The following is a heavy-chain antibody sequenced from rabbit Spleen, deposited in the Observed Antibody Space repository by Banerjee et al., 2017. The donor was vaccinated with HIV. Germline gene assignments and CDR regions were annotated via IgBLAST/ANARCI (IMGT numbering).Heavy chain of an antibody. CDR1: GFTISSYY. J-gene: IGHJ3*01. Sequence: LLEESAGGLVQPGGSLKISCKASGFTISSYYMNWVRQAPGKGLEWIGYIDPVFGITYYANWVNGRFSISRENAQNTVFLQMTSLTAADTATYFCARDGAGGSYFALWGQGTLVTVS. V-gene: IGHV1S7*01. D-gene: IGHD8-1*01. CDR2: IDPVFGIT. CDR3: ARDGAGGSYFAL.